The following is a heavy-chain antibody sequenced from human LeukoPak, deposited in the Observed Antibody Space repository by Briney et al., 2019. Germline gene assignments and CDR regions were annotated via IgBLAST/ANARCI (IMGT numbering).Heavy chain of an antibody. CDR2: INHSGYT. CDR3: TRMTTGHDY. Sequence: SETLSLTWAVSGVSFDDYYWSWVRQTPGKGLEWLGEINHSGYTNDSPSLKSRVTLSIDTSNKQFSLNLRSVTVADAGIYYCTRMTTGHDYWGQGTLVTVSS. J-gene: IGHJ4*02. D-gene: IGHD4-17*01. CDR1: GVSFDDYY. V-gene: IGHV4-34*01.